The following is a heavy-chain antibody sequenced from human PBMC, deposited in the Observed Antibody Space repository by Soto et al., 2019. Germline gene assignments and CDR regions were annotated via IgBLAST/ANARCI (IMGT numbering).Heavy chain of an antibody. D-gene: IGHD4-17*01. CDR1: GFIFSGFP. Sequence: QVQLVESGGGVVQPGTSLRLSCSASGFIFSGFPMHWVRQAPGQGLEWVAFISSDGINNHYADSVKDRFTISRDNSKNTLYLQMNSLRPEDTAVYYCARDRYGDHWVVLDYWGQGSLVTVSS. V-gene: IGHV3-30*04. CDR2: ISSDGINN. CDR3: ARDRYGDHWVVLDY. J-gene: IGHJ4*02.